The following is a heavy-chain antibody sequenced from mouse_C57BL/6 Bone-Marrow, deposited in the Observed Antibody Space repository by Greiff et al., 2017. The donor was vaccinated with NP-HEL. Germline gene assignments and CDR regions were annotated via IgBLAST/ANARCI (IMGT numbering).Heavy chain of an antibody. CDR3: ARHRLGPYFDY. D-gene: IGHD4-1*01. CDR1: GFTFSSYG. Sequence: EVKLEESGGDLVKPGGSLKLSCAASGFTFSSYGMSWVRQTPDKRLEWVATISSGGSYTYYPDSVKGRFTISRDNAKNTLYLQMSSLKSEDTAMYYCARHRLGPYFDYWGQGTTLTVSS. V-gene: IGHV5-6*02. J-gene: IGHJ2*01. CDR2: ISSGGSYT.